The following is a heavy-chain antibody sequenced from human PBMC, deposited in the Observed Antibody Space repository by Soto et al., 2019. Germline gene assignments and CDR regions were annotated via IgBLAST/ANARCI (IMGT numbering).Heavy chain of an antibody. D-gene: IGHD1-1*01. V-gene: IGHV3-53*01. J-gene: IGHJ5*02. Sequence: PXGSLILSCAASGFTVSSNYMSWVRQAPGKGLDWVSSIHPGGDTFYADSVKGRFSFSRDNSKNTVYLQMNSLRVEDTAVYYCARGTDDAKIRFDHWGQGTLVTVSS. CDR1: GFTVSSNY. CDR3: ARGTDDAKIRFDH. CDR2: IHPGGDT.